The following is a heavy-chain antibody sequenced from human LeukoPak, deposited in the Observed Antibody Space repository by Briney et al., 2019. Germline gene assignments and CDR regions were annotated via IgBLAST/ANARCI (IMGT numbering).Heavy chain of an antibody. CDR2: IKQDGSEK. J-gene: IGHJ6*02. V-gene: IGHV3-7*05. D-gene: IGHD6-13*01. Sequence: SGGSLRLSCSASGFTFSSYWMSWVRQTPEKGLEWVANIKQDGSEKVYVDSVKGRFTIPRDNAKSSLYLQMSGLRAEDTAVYYCARDPYSSSWSYGMDVWGQGTTVTVSS. CDR3: ARDPYSSSWSYGMDV. CDR1: GFTFSSYW.